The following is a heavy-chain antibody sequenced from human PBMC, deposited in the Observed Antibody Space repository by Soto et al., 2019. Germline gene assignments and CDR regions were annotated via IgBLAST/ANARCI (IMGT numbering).Heavy chain of an antibody. D-gene: IGHD2-2*02. V-gene: IGHV1-69*13. Sequence: SVKVSCKASGGTFSSYAISWVRPAPGQGLEWMGGIIPIFGTANYAQKFQGRVTITADESTSTAYMELSSLRSEDTAVYHCARVGYCSSTSCYNGRAYYYGMDVW. J-gene: IGHJ6*01. CDR2: IIPIFGTA. CDR1: GGTFSSYA. CDR3: ARVGYCSSTSCYNGRAYYYGMDV.